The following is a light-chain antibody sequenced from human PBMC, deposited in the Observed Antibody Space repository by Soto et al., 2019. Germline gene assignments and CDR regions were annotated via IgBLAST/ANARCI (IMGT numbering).Light chain of an antibody. J-gene: IGKJ1*01. V-gene: IGKV3-11*01. CDR1: QTFSSY. CDR3: QQYANSPRT. Sequence: EIVLTQSPATLSLSPGERATLSCRASQTFSSYLAWYQQKPGQAPRLLIYDASNRATGIPARFSGSGSGTDFTLTISSLEPEDFAVYYCQQYANSPRTFGQGTKVEIK. CDR2: DAS.